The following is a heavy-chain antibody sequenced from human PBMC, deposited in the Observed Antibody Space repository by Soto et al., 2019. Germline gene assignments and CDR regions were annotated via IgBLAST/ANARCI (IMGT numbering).Heavy chain of an antibody. D-gene: IGHD2-15*01. CDR1: GFTFSNYA. Sequence: GGSLRLSCAASGFTFSNYAMNWVRQAPGKGLEWVSVISGSGAGTVYADSVKGRFTISRDNSKNTLYLQMNSLRAEDTAVYYCAKVMVAAAMRYAFDIWGQGTMVTVSS. V-gene: IGHV3-23*01. CDR3: AKVMVAAAMRYAFDI. J-gene: IGHJ3*02. CDR2: ISGSGAGT.